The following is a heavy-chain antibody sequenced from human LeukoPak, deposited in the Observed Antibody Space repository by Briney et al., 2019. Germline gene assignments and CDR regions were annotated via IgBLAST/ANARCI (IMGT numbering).Heavy chain of an antibody. V-gene: IGHV3-66*01. Sequence: GGSLRLSCAASGFTVSSNYMSWVRQAPGKGLEWVSVIYSGGRTYYSDSVKGRFTISRDNSKDTLYLQMNSLRAEDTAVYYCARESNSGYYLSYWGQGTLVTVSS. CDR2: IYSGGRT. CDR3: ARESNSGYYLSY. D-gene: IGHD3-22*01. J-gene: IGHJ4*02. CDR1: GFTVSSNY.